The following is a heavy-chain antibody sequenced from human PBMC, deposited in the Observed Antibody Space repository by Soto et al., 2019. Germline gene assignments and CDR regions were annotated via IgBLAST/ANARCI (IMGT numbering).Heavy chain of an antibody. CDR3: ARQPKRPIQLWGKGDPLFVKNIYYYYGMAV. V-gene: IGHV1-69*13. CDR1: GGTFSSYA. D-gene: IGHD5-18*01. J-gene: IGHJ6*04. CDR2: IIPIFGTA. Sequence: SVKVSCKASGGTFSSYAISWVRQAPGQGLEWMGGIIPIFGTANYAQKFQGRVTITAEESTSKANRELRRLRSEDTAVYYCARQPKRPIQLWGKGDPLFVKNIYYYYGMAVRGKGTTVTVSP.